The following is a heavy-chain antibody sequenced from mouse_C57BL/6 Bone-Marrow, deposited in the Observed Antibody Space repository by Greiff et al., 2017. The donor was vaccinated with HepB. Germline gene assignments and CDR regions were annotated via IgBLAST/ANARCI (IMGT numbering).Heavy chain of an antibody. CDR2: IWRGGST. CDR1: GFSLTSYG. Sequence: HVQLQQSGPGLVQPSQSLSITCTVSGFSLTSYGVHWVRQSPGKGLEWLGVIWRGGSTDYNAAFMSRLSITKDNSKSQVFFKMNSLQADDTAIYYCAKGYYYGSSYYYAMDYWGQGTSVTVSS. D-gene: IGHD1-1*01. CDR3: AKGYYYGSSYYYAMDY. J-gene: IGHJ4*01. V-gene: IGHV2-5*01.